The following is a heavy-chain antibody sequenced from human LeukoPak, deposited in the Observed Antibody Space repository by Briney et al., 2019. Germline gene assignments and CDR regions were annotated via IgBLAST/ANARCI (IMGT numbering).Heavy chain of an antibody. V-gene: IGHV3-21*01. J-gene: IGHJ4*02. D-gene: IGHD6-6*01. Sequence: GGSLRLSCAASGFTFSSYSMNWVRQAPGKGLEWVSSISSSSSYIYYADSVKDRFTISRDNAKNSLYLQMNSLRAEDTAVYYCATGKPYSSSSRSYWGQGTLVTVSS. CDR3: ATGKPYSSSSRSY. CDR1: GFTFSSYS. CDR2: ISSSSSYI.